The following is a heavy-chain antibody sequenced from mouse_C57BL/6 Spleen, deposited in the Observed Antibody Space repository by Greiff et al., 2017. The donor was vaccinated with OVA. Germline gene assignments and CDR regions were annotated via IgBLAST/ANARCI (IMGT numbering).Heavy chain of an antibody. V-gene: IGHV7-3*01. CDR2: IRNKANGYTT. D-gene: IGHD6-2*01. Sequence: EVQGVESGGGLVQPGGSLSLSCAASGFTFTDYYMSWVRQPPGKALEWLGFIRNKANGYTTEYSASVKGRFTISRDNSQSILYLHMNALRAEDSATHYCARDPPISYYFDYWGQGTTLTVSS. CDR3: ARDPPISYYFDY. CDR1: GFTFTDYY. J-gene: IGHJ2*01.